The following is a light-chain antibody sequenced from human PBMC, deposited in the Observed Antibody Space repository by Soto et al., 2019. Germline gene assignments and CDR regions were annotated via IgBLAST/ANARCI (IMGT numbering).Light chain of an antibody. J-gene: IGKJ1*01. V-gene: IGKV1-5*01. CDR2: DVS. CDR1: QSINAW. Sequence: DIQMPQAPSTPSASVGDRVTITFRASQSINAWLAWYQQKPGKAPKLLIYDVSTLDSGVPSRFSGSASGTEFTLTISYLESDDFATYYCQQYHRYSTFGQGTKVDIK. CDR3: QQYHRYST.